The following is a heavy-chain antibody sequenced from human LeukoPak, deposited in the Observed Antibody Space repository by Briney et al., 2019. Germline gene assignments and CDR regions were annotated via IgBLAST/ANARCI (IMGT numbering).Heavy chain of an antibody. Sequence: ASVKVSCKASGYTFTSYGISWVRQAPGQGLEWMGWISAYNGNTNYAQKLQGRVTMTTDTSTSTAYMELRSLRSGDTAVYYCARDVVVVPAAIESIFGVVENLRFDYWGQGTLVTVSS. J-gene: IGHJ4*02. V-gene: IGHV1-18*01. CDR2: ISAYNGNT. CDR3: ARDVVVVPAAIESIFGVVENLRFDY. CDR1: GYTFTSYG. D-gene: IGHD2-2*02.